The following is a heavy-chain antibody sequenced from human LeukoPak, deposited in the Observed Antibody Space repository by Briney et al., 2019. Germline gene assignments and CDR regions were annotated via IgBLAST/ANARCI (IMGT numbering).Heavy chain of an antibody. J-gene: IGHJ3*02. D-gene: IGHD1-20*01. V-gene: IGHV1-69*06. CDR1: GGTFTSYA. CDR3: SRNEYNWNVDAFDI. Sequence: SVSVSFKSSGGTFTSYAIGLVRQAPGQGLEWMGGIIPIFGTANYAQKFQGRVTITAYRSTSTAYMELSISRPQDTASDYYSRNEYNWNVDAFDIWGQGTVVTVSS. CDR2: IIPIFGTA.